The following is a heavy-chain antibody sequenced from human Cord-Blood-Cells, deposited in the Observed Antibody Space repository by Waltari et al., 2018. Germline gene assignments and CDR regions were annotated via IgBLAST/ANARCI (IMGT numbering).Heavy chain of an antibody. CDR3: ARHLGYSPIYYFDY. CDR1: GGSISSSSYY. V-gene: IGHV4-39*07. Sequence: QLQLQESGPGLVKPSETLSLTCTVSGGSISSSSYYWGWIRQPPGKGLEWIGSIYYSGRPYYNPSLKSRVTISVDTSKNQFSLKLSSVTAADTAVYYCARHLGYSPIYYFDYWGQGTLVTVSS. J-gene: IGHJ4*02. D-gene: IGHD5-18*01. CDR2: IYYSGRP.